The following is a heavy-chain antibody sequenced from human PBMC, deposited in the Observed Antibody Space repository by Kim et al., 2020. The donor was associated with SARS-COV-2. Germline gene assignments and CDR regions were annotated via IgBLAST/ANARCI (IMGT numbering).Heavy chain of an antibody. Sequence: SETLSLTCTVSGGSISSGGYYWSWIRQHPGKGLEWIGYIYYSGSTYYNPSLKSRVTISVDTSKNQFSLKLSSVTAADTAVYYCARVNGGWFDPWGQGTLVTVSS. J-gene: IGHJ5*02. D-gene: IGHD2-8*01. CDR2: IYYSGST. CDR1: GGSISSGGYY. CDR3: ARVNGGWFDP. V-gene: IGHV4-31*03.